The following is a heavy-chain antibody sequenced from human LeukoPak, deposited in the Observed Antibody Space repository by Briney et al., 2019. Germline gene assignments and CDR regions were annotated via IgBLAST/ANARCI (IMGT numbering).Heavy chain of an antibody. CDR3: AKGDSAFDI. CDR2: ISYDGSKK. Sequence: GGSLRLSCAASGFSFSNYGMHWVRQAPGKGLEWVAVISYDGSKKYYADSVKGRFTISRDNSKNTLYVQMNSLRAEDTAVYYCAKGDSAFDIWGQGTMVTVSS. J-gene: IGHJ3*02. CDR1: GFSFSNYG. V-gene: IGHV3-30*18.